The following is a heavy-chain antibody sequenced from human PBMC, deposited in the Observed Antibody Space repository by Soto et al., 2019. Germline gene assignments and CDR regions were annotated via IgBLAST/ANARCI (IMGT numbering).Heavy chain of an antibody. CDR1: GFTFSSYW. CDR3: ASHYLGVHLGELSLSPWSPMDY. Sequence: HPGGSLRLSCAASGFTFSSYWMSWVRQAPGKGLEWVANIKQDGSEKYYVDSVKGRFTISRDNAKNSLYLQMNSLRAEDTAVYYCASHYLGVHLGELSLSPWSPMDYWGQGTLVTVSS. CDR2: IKQDGSEK. D-gene: IGHD3-16*02. V-gene: IGHV3-7*01. J-gene: IGHJ4*02.